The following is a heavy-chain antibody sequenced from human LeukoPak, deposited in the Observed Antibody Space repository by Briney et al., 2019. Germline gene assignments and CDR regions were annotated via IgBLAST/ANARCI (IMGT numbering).Heavy chain of an antibody. J-gene: IGHJ6*03. CDR2: ISSSGSTI. V-gene: IGHV3-48*04. Sequence: PGESLRLSCAASGFTFSTYWMNWFRQAPGKGLEWVSYISSSGSTIYYADSVKGRFTISRDNAKNSLYLQMNSLRAEDTAVYYCARSGSYVGWYYYYMDVWGKGTTVTVSS. CDR1: GFTFSTYW. D-gene: IGHD1-26*01. CDR3: ARSGSYVGWYYYYMDV.